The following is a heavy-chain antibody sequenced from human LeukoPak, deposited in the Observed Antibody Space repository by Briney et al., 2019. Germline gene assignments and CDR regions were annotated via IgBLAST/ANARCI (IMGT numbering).Heavy chain of an antibody. J-gene: IGHJ6*03. CDR1: GGSISSGGYS. V-gene: IGHV4-30-2*03. CDR2: INHSGST. D-gene: IGHD3-10*01. Sequence: SETLSLTCAVSGGSISSGGYSWSWIRQPPGKGLEWIGEINHSGSTNYHPSLKSRATISVDTSKNQFSLKLSSVTAADTAVYYCARHRYYYRSGSYYGAPYYMDVWGKGTTVTISS. CDR3: ARHRYYYRSGSYYGAPYYMDV.